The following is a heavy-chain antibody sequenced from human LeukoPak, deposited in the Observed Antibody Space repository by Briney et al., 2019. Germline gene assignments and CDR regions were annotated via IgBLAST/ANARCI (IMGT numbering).Heavy chain of an antibody. CDR3: AKDRHCSGGSCYSPLDY. Sequence: PGGSLRLSCAASGFTFSNAWMSWVRQAPGKGLEWVSAISGSGGSTYYADSVKGRFTISRDNSKNTLYLQMNSLRAEDTAVYYCAKDRHCSGGSCYSPLDYWGQGTLVTVSS. J-gene: IGHJ4*02. V-gene: IGHV3-23*01. D-gene: IGHD2-15*01. CDR2: ISGSGGST. CDR1: GFTFSNAW.